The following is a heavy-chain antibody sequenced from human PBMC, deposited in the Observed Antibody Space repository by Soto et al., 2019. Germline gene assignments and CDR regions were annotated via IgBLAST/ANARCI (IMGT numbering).Heavy chain of an antibody. Sequence: GGSLRLSCAASGFTFSSFAMHWVRQAPGKGLEWVAVIWYDGSHKDYADSVKGRFTLSRDNSKTTLYLQMNSLRAEDTALYYCARGDASGWQYFFDYWGQGTLVTVSS. CDR1: GFTFSSFA. CDR2: IWYDGSHK. J-gene: IGHJ4*02. V-gene: IGHV3-33*01. D-gene: IGHD6-19*01. CDR3: ARGDASGWQYFFDY.